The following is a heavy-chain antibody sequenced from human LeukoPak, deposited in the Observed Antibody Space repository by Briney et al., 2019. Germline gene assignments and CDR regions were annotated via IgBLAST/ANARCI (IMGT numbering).Heavy chain of an antibody. Sequence: GSLRLSCAASGFTFSLYAMTWVRQAPGKGLGWVSTISNYGSGTYYADSAKGRFTISRDNSKNTLYLQMNSLRAEDTAVYYCAKDGGYYFDSWGQGTLVTVSS. V-gene: IGHV3-23*01. CDR3: AKDGGYYFDS. D-gene: IGHD3-10*01. J-gene: IGHJ4*02. CDR1: GFTFSLYA. CDR2: ISNYGSGT.